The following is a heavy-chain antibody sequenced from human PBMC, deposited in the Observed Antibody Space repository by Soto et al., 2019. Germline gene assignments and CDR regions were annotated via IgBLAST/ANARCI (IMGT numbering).Heavy chain of an antibody. CDR3: ARDTPLRVDHSYDFWSGPQNYYGMDV. CDR2: IYYSGSI. CDR1: GGSISSYY. J-gene: IGHJ6*02. Sequence: PSETLSLTCTVSGGSISSYYWSWIRQPPGKGLEWIGYIYYSGSINYNPSLKGRVTISVDTSKNQFSLKLSSVTAADTAVYYCARDTPLRVDHSYDFWSGPQNYYGMDVWGQGTTVTVSS. D-gene: IGHD3-3*01. V-gene: IGHV4-59*01.